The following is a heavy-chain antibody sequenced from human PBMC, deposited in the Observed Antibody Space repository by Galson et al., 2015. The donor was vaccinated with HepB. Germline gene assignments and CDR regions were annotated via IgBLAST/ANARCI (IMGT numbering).Heavy chain of an antibody. J-gene: IGHJ4*02. CDR1: GFNVSAYA. Sequence: SLRLSCAASGFNVSAYAMHWVRQTPGKGLEWVAVVSSDENNIYYADSVRGRFTISRDNSRDTLYLQMNSLRAEETAVYYCARTFYFDYWGLGTLVTVSS. V-gene: IGHV3-30*04. CDR3: ARTFYFDY. CDR2: VSSDENNI.